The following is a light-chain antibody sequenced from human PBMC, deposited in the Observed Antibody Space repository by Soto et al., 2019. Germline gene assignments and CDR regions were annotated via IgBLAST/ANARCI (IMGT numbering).Light chain of an antibody. V-gene: IGKV1-39*01. CDR2: AAS. Sequence: DIPMTQSPSSLSASVGDRVTITCRASQSISNYLNWYQQKSWKAPKLLIYAASTLQRGVSSRFSGSGSGTDFTLTISSLQPEDFAIYYCQQSYTTPRTVGQGTELEIK. CDR1: QSISNY. J-gene: IGKJ2*01. CDR3: QQSYTTPRT.